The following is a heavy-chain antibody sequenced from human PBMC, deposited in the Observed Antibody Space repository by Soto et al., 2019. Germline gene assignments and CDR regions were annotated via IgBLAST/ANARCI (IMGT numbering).Heavy chain of an antibody. J-gene: IGHJ4*02. V-gene: IGHV4-39*01. CDR1: GGSFSDYSWN. D-gene: IGHD3-16*01. CDR3: EGQRTWGGPKAFLAS. CDR2: IYYSGST. Sequence: PSEALSLTCAVDGGSFSDYSWNWNWIRQSPGKGLEWIGSIYYSGSTYYNPSLKSRVAMSVDTSKNQFSLKLRSVSAADTAVYYCEGQRTWGGPKAFLASGGKGTSATVS.